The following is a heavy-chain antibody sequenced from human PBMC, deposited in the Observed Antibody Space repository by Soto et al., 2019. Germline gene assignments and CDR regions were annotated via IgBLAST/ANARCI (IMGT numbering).Heavy chain of an antibody. J-gene: IGHJ4*02. CDR1: GFTFSSYW. CDR2: IKQDGSEK. D-gene: IGHD2-2*01. V-gene: IGHV3-7*03. CDR3: AKAPRVVVPACFDY. Sequence: PGGSLRLSCAASGFTFSSYWMSWVRQAPGKGLEWVDNIKQDGSEKYYVDSVKGRFTISRDNAKNSLYMQMHSLRAEDTAVYYCAKAPRVVVPACFDYWGQGTLVTVSS.